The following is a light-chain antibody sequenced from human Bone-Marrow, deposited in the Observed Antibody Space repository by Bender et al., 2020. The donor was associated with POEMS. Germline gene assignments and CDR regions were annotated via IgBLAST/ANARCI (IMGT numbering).Light chain of an antibody. V-gene: IGLV1-51*01. Sequence: QSVLTQPPSVSAAPGQKVTLSCSGSSSNIGNNYVSWYRQLPGTAPKVVIYDKDKRPSGIPDRFSGSKSGTPASLDINGLQPGDEADYYCGTWDSRLSGGVFGGGTKLTVL. J-gene: IGLJ3*02. CDR1: SSNIGNNY. CDR3: GTWDSRLSGGV. CDR2: DKD.